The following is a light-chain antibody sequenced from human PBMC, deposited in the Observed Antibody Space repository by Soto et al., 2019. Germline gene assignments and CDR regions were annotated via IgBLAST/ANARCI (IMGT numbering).Light chain of an antibody. Sequence: DIQLTQSPSFLSASVGDRVTLTCRASQDISTYLAWYQQKPGKAPNLLIYVASNLQAGVPSRFSGTGSETEFTPTITILQPADFATYYCQQLDSYPLTFGVGTEVEIK. CDR2: VAS. CDR3: QQLDSYPLT. CDR1: QDISTY. V-gene: IGKV1-9*01. J-gene: IGKJ4*01.